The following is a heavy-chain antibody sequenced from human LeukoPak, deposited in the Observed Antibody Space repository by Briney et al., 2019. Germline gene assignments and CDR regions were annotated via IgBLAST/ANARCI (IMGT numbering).Heavy chain of an antibody. CDR2: IGTSGSNI. Sequence: GGSLGLSCAASGFTFSSYEMNWVRQAPGKGLEWVSNIGTSGSNIYYADSVRGRFTISRDNAKNSLYLQMNSLRAEDTAVYYCASGAQSDYWGQGTLVTVSS. CDR1: GFTFSSYE. V-gene: IGHV3-48*03. J-gene: IGHJ4*02. D-gene: IGHD1-26*01. CDR3: ASGAQSDY.